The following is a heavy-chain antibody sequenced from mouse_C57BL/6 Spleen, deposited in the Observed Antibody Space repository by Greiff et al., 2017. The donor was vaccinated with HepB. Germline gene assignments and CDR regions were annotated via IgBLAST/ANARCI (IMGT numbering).Heavy chain of an antibody. CDR1: GYTFTSYW. V-gene: IGHV1-52*01. CDR2: IDPSDSET. CDR3: ARVDYYYDSSWFAY. D-gene: IGHD1-1*01. Sequence: VQLQQPGAELVRPGSSVKLSCKASGYTFTSYWMHWVKQRPIQGLEWIGNIDPSDSETHYNQKFKDKATWTVDKSSSTAYMQLSSLTSEDSAVYYCARVDYYYDSSWFAYWGQGTLVTVSA. J-gene: IGHJ3*01.